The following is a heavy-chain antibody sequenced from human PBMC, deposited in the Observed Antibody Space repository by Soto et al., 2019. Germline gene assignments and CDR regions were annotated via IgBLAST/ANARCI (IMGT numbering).Heavy chain of an antibody. V-gene: IGHV3-23*01. CDR1: GFTFSDYA. CDR3: TKEKWATIFGVVTTFYDC. CDR2: LSHRGDIT. J-gene: IGHJ4*02. D-gene: IGHD3-3*01. Sequence: EVQLLESGGGLVQPGGSLRLSCAASGFTFSDYATTWVRQAPGKGLEWVSTLSHRGDITYYADSVKGRFTISRDNSRNTLYLKMNSLRAGDTAIYYCTKEKWATIFGVVTTFYDCWGQGTLVTVSS.